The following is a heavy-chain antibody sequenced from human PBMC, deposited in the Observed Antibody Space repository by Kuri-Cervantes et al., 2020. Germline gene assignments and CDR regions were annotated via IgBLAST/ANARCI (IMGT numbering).Heavy chain of an antibody. D-gene: IGHD5-18*01. V-gene: IGHV1-8*02. CDR3: ARTTRIQLWLMDV. Sequence: ASAKVSCKASGYAFINHGITWVRQAPGQGLEWMGWISIYNGHTGYAQKFQGRVTMTRNTSISTAYMELSSLRSEDTAVYYCARTTRIQLWLMDVWGQGTTVTVSS. CDR1: GYAFINHG. J-gene: IGHJ6*02. CDR2: ISIYNGHT.